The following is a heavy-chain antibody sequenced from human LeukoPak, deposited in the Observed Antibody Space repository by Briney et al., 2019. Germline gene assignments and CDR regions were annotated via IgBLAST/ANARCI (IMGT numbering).Heavy chain of an antibody. J-gene: IGHJ4*02. CDR2: ISGSGGST. D-gene: IGHD2-21*02. CDR1: GFTFSNYA. CDR3: TVRGDCGGDCYSV. V-gene: IGHV3-23*01. Sequence: GGSLRLSCAASGFTFSNYAMSWVRQAPGKGLEWVSAISGSGGSTYYADSVKGRFTISRDNSKNTLYLEMNSLRAEDTAVYYCTVRGDCGGDCYSVWGQGTLVTVSS.